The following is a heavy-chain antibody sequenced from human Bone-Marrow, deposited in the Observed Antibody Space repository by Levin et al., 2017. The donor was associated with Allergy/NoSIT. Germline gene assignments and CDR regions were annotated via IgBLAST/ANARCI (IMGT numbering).Heavy chain of an antibody. CDR1: CYTFTSFG. J-gene: IGHJ6*03. CDR3: ARHHSPCTLVQGISRYSYYLDV. V-gene: IGHV1-18*01. D-gene: IGHD3-10*01. Sequence: GESLKISCRASCYTFTSFGISWVRPAPGQGLEWMGGISVYNGDTKYAQTFQGRVTMTTDTSTTTAYMERRSLRYDDSAIYYCARHHSPCTLVQGISRYSYYLDVWGQGTTVTVSS. CDR2: ISVYNGDT.